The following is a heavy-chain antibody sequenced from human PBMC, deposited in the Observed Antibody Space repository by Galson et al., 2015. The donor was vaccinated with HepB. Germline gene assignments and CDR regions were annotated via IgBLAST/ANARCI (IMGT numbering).Heavy chain of an antibody. CDR2: ISGSGGGT. Sequence: SLRLSCAASGFTVSSGPMTWVRQAPGKGLEWVSGISGSGGGTYYADSVKGRFTISRDNSKNTLYLQMNSLRAEDTAVYYCAKESDLFDYWGQGALVTVSS. V-gene: IGHV3-23*01. J-gene: IGHJ4*02. CDR1: GFTVSSGP. CDR3: AKESDLFDY.